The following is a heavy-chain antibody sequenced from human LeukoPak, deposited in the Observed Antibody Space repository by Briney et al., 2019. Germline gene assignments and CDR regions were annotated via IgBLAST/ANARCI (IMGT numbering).Heavy chain of an antibody. D-gene: IGHD3-16*01. J-gene: IGHJ4*02. Sequence: PGGSLRLSCAASGFTFSSYAMHWVRQAPGKGLEWVAVISSDGSNKYYADSMKGRFTISRDNSKNTLYLQMNSLRGEDTAVYYCAKDLERGVMPYWGQGTLVTVSS. CDR1: GFTFSSYA. V-gene: IGHV3-30*04. CDR2: ISSDGSNK. CDR3: AKDLERGVMPY.